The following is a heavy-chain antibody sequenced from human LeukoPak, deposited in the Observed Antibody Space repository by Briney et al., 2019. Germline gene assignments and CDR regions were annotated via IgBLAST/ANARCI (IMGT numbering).Heavy chain of an antibody. V-gene: IGHV3-30*02. J-gene: IGHJ4*02. Sequence: LSGGSLRLSCAASGFTFSSYGMHWVRQAPGKGLEWVAFIRYDGSNKYYADSVKGRFTISRDNSKNTLYLQMNSLRAEDTAVYYCAREMYYHGSGSRPFDYWGQGILVTVSS. D-gene: IGHD3-10*01. CDR3: AREMYYHGSGSRPFDY. CDR2: IRYDGSNK. CDR1: GFTFSSYG.